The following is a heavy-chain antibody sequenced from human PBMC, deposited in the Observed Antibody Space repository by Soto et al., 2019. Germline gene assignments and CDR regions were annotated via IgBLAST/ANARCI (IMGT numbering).Heavy chain of an antibody. CDR1: GFTFSSYF. CDR2: ISGAGSYI. V-gene: IGHV3-21*01. CDR3: AREILDAFDV. Sequence: GGSLRLSCEVSGFTFSSYFMSWVRQAPGKGLEWVSSISGAGSYIYYADSVKGRLTISRDNAKNSLYLQIYSLRAEDTAVYFCAREILDAFDVWGQGTMVTVSS. J-gene: IGHJ3*01.